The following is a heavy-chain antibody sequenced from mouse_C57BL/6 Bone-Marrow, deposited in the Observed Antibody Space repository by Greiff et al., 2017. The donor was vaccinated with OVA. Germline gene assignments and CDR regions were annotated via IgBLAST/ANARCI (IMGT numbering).Heavy chain of an antibody. CDR1: GYTFASYW. V-gene: IGHV1-64*01. J-gene: IGHJ3*01. CDR2: IHPNSGST. D-gene: IGHD2-3*01. CDR3: ARSDDGYYPWFAY. Sequence: VQLQPSGAELVKPGASVKLSCKASGYTFASYWMHWVKQRPGQGLEWIGMIHPNSGSTNYNEKFKSKATLTVDKSSSTAYMQLSSLTSEDSAVYYCARSDDGYYPWFAYWGQGTLVTVSA.